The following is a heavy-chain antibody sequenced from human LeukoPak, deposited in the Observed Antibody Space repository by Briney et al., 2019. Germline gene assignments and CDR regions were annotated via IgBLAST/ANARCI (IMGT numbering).Heavy chain of an antibody. CDR1: GYTFTSYY. V-gene: IGHV1-46*01. CDR2: INPSGGST. J-gene: IGHJ6*03. D-gene: IGHD6-19*01. CDR3: ARGRKVAGRRNNYYYYMDV. Sequence: ASVKVSCKASGYTFTSYYMHWVRQAPGQGLEWMGIINPSGGSTSYAQKFQGRVTITRNTSISTAYMELSSLRSEDTAVYYCARGRKVAGRRNNYYYYMDVWGKGTTVTVSS.